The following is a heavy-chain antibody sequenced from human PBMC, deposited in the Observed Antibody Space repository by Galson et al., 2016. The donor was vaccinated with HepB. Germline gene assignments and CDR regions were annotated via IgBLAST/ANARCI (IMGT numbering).Heavy chain of an antibody. J-gene: IGHJ4*02. CDR2: ITSKTDGETT. CDR3: TISAGCSGGSCWRGY. V-gene: IGHV3-15*01. CDR1: GLIFNDAW. Sequence: SLRLSCAASGLIFNDAWMYWVRQAPGKGPEWIGRITSKTDGETTDYGAPVEGRFDISRDDSKNTLYLQMNSLRTDDTAMYYCTISAGCSGGSCWRGYWGQGTLVTVSS. D-gene: IGHD2-15*01.